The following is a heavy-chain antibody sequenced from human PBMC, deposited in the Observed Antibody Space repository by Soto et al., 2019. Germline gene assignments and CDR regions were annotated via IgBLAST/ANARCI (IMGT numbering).Heavy chain of an antibody. V-gene: IGHV4-30-4*01. J-gene: IGHJ5*02. CDR2: IYKTGKT. Sequence: KTSETLSLTCAVYGGSFSAYYWTWIRQPPGKGIEYIGYIYKTGKTYYNPSLKSHPLISLDTSKSQFFLRLTSVTAADTAMYYCARSLSSSSGYFGPWGQGTRVTVS. D-gene: IGHD6-6*01. CDR1: GGSFSAYY. CDR3: ARSLSSSSGYFGP.